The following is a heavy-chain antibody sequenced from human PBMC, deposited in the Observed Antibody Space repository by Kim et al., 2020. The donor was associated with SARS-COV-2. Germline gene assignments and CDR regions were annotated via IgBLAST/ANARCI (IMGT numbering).Heavy chain of an antibody. V-gene: IGHV3-30-3*01. Sequence: GGSLRLSCAASGFTFSNYAMHWVRQAPGKGLEWVALISYDGSDKNYADSVKGRFTISRDNSKKKVYMQMNRLRAEDTAVYYCARGPFVDSYGQIRTSFDYWGQGTLVTVSS. CDR1: GFTFSNYA. D-gene: IGHD5-18*01. CDR3: ARGPFVDSYGQIRTSFDY. J-gene: IGHJ4*02. CDR2: ISYDGSDK.